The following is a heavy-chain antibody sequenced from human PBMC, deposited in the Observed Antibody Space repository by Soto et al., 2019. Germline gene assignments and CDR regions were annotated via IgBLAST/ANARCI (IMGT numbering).Heavy chain of an antibody. Sequence: QVQLVQSGAEVKKPGASVKVSCKASGYTFTDFYIHWVRQAPGQGLEWMGWMNPNSGGTNYAQKFQGWVTMTRDTSINTGYMELGRMRSDDTALYYCARGKRVGSGYYPFDYWGQGTLVSVSS. CDR3: ARGKRVGSGYYPFDY. CDR1: GYTFTDFY. CDR2: MNPNSGGT. J-gene: IGHJ4*02. D-gene: IGHD3-22*01. V-gene: IGHV1-2*04.